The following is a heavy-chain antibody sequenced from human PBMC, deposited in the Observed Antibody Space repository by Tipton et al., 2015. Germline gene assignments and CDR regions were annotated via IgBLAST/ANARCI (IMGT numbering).Heavy chain of an antibody. CDR2: IYAGGST. Sequence: SLRLSCVVSSEFTVSNNYLSWVRQAPGKGLEWVSIIYAGGSTFYADSVKGRFTISRDNSRNTLFLQMSDLRAEDTALYYCAKAATAYDSRGYYRNPADYWGQGTLVTVSS. V-gene: IGHV3-66*02. CDR3: AKAATAYDSRGYYRNPADY. CDR1: EFTVSNNY. D-gene: IGHD3-22*01. J-gene: IGHJ4*02.